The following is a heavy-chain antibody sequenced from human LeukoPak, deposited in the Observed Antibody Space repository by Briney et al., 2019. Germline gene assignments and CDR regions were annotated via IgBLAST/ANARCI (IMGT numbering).Heavy chain of an antibody. CDR1: GGSISSYY. V-gene: IGHV4-59*01. CDR3: ARQSISGSSLSYFDY. CDR2: IYDSGST. Sequence: SETLPLTCTVSGGSISSYYWSWIRQPPGKGLEWIGNIYDSGSTNYNPSLKSRVTISVDTSKNQCSLKLSSVTAADTAVYYCARQSISGSSLSYFDYWGQGTLANVSS. D-gene: IGHD3-22*01. J-gene: IGHJ4*02.